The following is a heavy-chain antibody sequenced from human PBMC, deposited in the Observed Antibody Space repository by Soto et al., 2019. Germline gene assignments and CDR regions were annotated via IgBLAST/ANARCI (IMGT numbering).Heavy chain of an antibody. J-gene: IGHJ5*02. Sequence: ASVKVSCKASGYTFTGYYRHWVRQAPGQGLEWMGWINPNSGGTNYAQKFQGWVTMTRDTSISTAYRELSRLRSDDTAVYYCARDSKGYCSSTSCKNWFDPWGKGTLVTVSS. CDR3: ARDSKGYCSSTSCKNWFDP. CDR1: GYTFTGYY. CDR2: INPNSGGT. D-gene: IGHD2-2*01. V-gene: IGHV1-2*04.